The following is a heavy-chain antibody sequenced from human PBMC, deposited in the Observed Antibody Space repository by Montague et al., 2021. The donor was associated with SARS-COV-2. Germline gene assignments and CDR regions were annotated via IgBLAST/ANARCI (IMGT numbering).Heavy chain of an antibody. CDR2: IDHSGNT. J-gene: IGHJ4*02. Sequence: SETLSLTCAVYGGSFSTYYWAWIRQSPGKGVEWIGNIDHSGNTNYNPSLKSRVSISVDTSSSQFSLYLTSVTAADTAVYYCARAPVAHITIFGVVTSFDYWGQGTLVTVSS. CDR1: GGSFSTYY. CDR3: ARAPVAHITIFGVVTSFDY. V-gene: IGHV4-34*01. D-gene: IGHD3-3*01.